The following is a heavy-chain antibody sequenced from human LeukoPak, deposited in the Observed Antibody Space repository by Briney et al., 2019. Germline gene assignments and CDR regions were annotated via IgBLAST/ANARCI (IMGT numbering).Heavy chain of an antibody. V-gene: IGHV1-18*01. CDR3: ARSSLGTITAGPFDY. D-gene: IGHD5-12*01. CDR1: GYTFSSYG. CDR2: ISGYNSNT. J-gene: IGHJ4*02. Sequence: ASVKVSCKASGYTFSSYGIAWVRQAPGQGLEWMGWISGYNSNTNYAQKLQGRVSMTTDTSTTTAYMELRSLTSDDTALYYCARSSLGTITAGPFDYWGQGTLVTVSS.